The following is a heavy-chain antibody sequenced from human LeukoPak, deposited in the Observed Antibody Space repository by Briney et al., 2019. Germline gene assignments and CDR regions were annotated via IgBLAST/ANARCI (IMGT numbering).Heavy chain of an antibody. J-gene: IGHJ4*02. CDR2: INPIGGTT. CDR3: ARQQGLQNLNFDY. V-gene: IGHV1-46*01. CDR1: GYTFTSYG. D-gene: IGHD4-11*01. Sequence: ASVKVSCKASGYTFTSYGISCVRQAPGQGLEWIGIINPIGGTTDYAQKFQGRVTMTRDTSTSTVYMELSSLRSEDTAVYYCARQQGLQNLNFDYWGQGTLVTVSS.